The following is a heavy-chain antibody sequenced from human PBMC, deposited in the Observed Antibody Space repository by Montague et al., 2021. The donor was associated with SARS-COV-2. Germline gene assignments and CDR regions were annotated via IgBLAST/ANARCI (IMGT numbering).Heavy chain of an antibody. CDR3: ARGSGWMENAFDI. D-gene: IGHD6-19*01. CDR2: IYYSGST. Sequence: SETLSLTCTVSGGSISSYYWSWIRQPPGKGLEWIGYIYYSGSTXXXPSXKGRVTISVDTSKNQFSLKLSSVTAADTAVYYCARGSGWMENAFDIWGQGTMVTVSS. J-gene: IGHJ3*02. V-gene: IGHV4-59*01. CDR1: GGSISSYY.